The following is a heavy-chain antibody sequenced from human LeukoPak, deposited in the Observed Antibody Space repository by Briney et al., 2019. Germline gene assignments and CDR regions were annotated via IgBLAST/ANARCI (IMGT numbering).Heavy chain of an antibody. J-gene: IGHJ4*02. Sequence: SETLSLTCAVSGGSFGGYFWSWIRQPPGKGLEWIGEINHSGRPNYNPSLKSRVTISVDASKNQFSLNLSSVTAADTAVYYCARDASAAGLFDYWGQGTLVTVSS. CDR3: ARDASAAGLFDY. D-gene: IGHD6-13*01. CDR1: GGSFGGYF. CDR2: INHSGRP. V-gene: IGHV4-34*01.